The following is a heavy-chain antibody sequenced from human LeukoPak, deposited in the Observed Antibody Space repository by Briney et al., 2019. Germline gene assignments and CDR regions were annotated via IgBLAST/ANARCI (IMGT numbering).Heavy chain of an antibody. CDR3: ARGWGVMGRAFDI. D-gene: IGHD3-16*01. J-gene: IGHJ3*02. CDR2: INPKSGGT. CDR1: GYTFTGYY. Sequence: ASVKVSCKASGYTFTGYYMHWVRQAPGQGLEWMGRINPKSGGTNYVQKFQGRVTMTRDTSISTAYMELSRPRSDDTAVYYCARGWGVMGRAFDIWGQGTMVTVSS. V-gene: IGHV1-2*06.